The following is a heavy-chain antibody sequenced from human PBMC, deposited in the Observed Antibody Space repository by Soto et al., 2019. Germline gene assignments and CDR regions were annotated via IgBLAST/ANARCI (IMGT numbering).Heavy chain of an antibody. V-gene: IGHV4-39*01. D-gene: IGHD3-9*01. Sequence: PSETLSLTCTVSGGSVSSSSYYWGWVRQTPGKGLEWIGSVYYSGGTYYNPSLESRATISVDKSKNQFSLKLMSLSAADTAVYYCGRLEGLATISYYFDYWGQGALVTVSS. J-gene: IGHJ4*02. CDR2: VYYSGGT. CDR3: GRLEGLATISYYFDY. CDR1: GGSVSSSSYY.